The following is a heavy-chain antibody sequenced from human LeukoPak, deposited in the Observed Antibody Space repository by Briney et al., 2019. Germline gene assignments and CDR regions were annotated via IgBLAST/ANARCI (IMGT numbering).Heavy chain of an antibody. V-gene: IGHV1-2*02. CDR1: GYTFTGYY. J-gene: IGHJ4*02. D-gene: IGHD3-3*01. CDR2: INPKSGGT. CDR3: ASGGILGVVIISYFDY. Sequence: GAAVTVSCKASGYTFTGYYMHWVRQAPGQGVEWMGWINPKSGGTNYAQKFQGRVTMTRDTSINTAYMELSRLRSDDTAVYYCASGGILGVVIISYFDYWGQGTLVTVSS.